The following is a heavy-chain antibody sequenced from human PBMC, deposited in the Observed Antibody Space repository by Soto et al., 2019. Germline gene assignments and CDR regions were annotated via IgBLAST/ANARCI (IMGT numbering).Heavy chain of an antibody. CDR3: ALQSEVVVAATGFDY. V-gene: IGHV1-46*01. D-gene: IGHD2-15*01. J-gene: IGHJ4*02. Sequence: ASVKVSCKASGYTFTSYYMHWVRQPPGQGLEWMGIINPSGGSTSYAQKFQGRVTMTRDTSTSTVHMELSSLRSEDTAVYYCALQSEVVVAATGFDYWGQGTLVTVSS. CDR2: INPSGGST. CDR1: GYTFTSYY.